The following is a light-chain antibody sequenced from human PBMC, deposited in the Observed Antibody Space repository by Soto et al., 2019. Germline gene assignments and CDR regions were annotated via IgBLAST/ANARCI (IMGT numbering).Light chain of an antibody. J-gene: IGKJ5*01. V-gene: IGKV3-20*01. CDR3: QQYGDSPVT. CDR2: DAS. CDR1: QTVSSNY. Sequence: EVVLTQSPGTLSLSPGERATLSCRASQTVSSNYLAWYQQKPGQAPRLLIYDASNRATGIPDRFSGSGSGTDFTLAISTLEPEDFAVYYCQQYGDSPVTFGQGTRLEIK.